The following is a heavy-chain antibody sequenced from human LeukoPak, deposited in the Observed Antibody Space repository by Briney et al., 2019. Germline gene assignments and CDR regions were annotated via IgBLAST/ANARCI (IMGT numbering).Heavy chain of an antibody. J-gene: IGHJ4*02. CDR2: ISATASNT. V-gene: IGHV3-23*01. D-gene: IGHD1-1*01. CDR1: GFTFSSYA. CDR3: AKDWYNSLNYFDY. Sequence: GGSLRSSCAASGFTFSSYAMSWVRQAPGKGLEWVSAISATASNTYYADSVKGRFTISRDNSKSTLYLQMNSLRVDDTAVYYCAKDWYNSLNYFDYWGQGSLVTVSS.